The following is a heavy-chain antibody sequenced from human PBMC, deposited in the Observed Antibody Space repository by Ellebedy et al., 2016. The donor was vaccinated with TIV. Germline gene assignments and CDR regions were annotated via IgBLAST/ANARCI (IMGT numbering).Heavy chain of an antibody. CDR2: MNPNSGDA. J-gene: IGHJ4*02. CDR1: GYTFTASY. CDR3: ARASQLLNP. Sequence: ASVKVSCKASGYTFTASYLHWVRQAPGQGLEWMGWMNPNSGDAGYAQKFQGRVTMTRNTSITTAYLELHSLRSDDTAVYYCARASQLLNPWGQGTLVTVSS. V-gene: IGHV1-8*02. D-gene: IGHD3-9*01.